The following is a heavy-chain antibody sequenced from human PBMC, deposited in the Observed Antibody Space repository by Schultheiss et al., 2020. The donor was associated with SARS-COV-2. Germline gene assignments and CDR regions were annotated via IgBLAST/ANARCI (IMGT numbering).Heavy chain of an antibody. D-gene: IGHD6-19*01. V-gene: IGHV4-59*01. CDR1: GGSFSGYY. Sequence: SETLSLTCAVYGGSFSGYYWSWIRQPPGKGLEWIGYIYYSGSTNYNPSLKSRVTISVDTSKNQFSLKLSSVTAADTAVYYCARTAVAGTASFDYWGQGTLVTVSS. CDR3: ARTAVAGTASFDY. J-gene: IGHJ4*02. CDR2: IYYSGST.